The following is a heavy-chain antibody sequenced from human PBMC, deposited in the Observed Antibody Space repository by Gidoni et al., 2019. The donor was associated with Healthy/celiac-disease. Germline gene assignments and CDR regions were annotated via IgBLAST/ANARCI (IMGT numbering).Heavy chain of an antibody. CDR1: GYTFTGYY. J-gene: IGHJ4*02. Sequence: QVHLVQSGAEVKKPGASVKVSCKASGYTFTGYYMHWVRQAPGQGLEWMGWINPNSGGTNDAQKFQGWVTMTRDTSISTAYMELSRLRSDDTAVYYCAREPKESPGGFDYWGQGTLVTVSS. V-gene: IGHV1-2*04. CDR3: AREPKESPGGFDY. CDR2: INPNSGGT. D-gene: IGHD3-10*01.